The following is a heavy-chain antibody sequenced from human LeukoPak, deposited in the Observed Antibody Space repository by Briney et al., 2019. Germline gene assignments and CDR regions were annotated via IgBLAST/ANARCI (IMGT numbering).Heavy chain of an antibody. CDR3: ARDRYSSK. CDR2: IKEDGSEK. D-gene: IGHD6-19*01. CDR1: GFTFSSYW. Sequence: PGGSLRLSCVASGFTFSSYWMTWVRQAPGKGLEWVANIKEDGSEKYYVDSVKGRFSISRDNAKNSLFLQMNSTRAEDTAVYYCARDRYSSKWGQGTLVTVSS. V-gene: IGHV3-7*01. J-gene: IGHJ1*01.